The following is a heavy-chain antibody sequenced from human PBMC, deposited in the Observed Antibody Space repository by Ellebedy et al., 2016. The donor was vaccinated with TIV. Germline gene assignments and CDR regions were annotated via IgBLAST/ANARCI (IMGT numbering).Heavy chain of an antibody. D-gene: IGHD3-22*01. CDR3: AREYYSGYFSDY. CDR2: LRSDKSAI. CDR1: GFSASG. J-gene: IGHJ4*02. Sequence: GGSLRLSCAASGFSASGMHWVRQAPGKGLEWVAFLRSDKSAIYYADSARGRFTISRDDSKNTLYLQMNSLRADDTAVYYCAREYYSGYFSDYWGQGTLVTVSS. V-gene: IGHV3-30*02.